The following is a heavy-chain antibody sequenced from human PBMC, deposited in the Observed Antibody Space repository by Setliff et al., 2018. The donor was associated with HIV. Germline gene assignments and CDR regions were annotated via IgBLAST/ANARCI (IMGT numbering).Heavy chain of an antibody. Sequence: RASVKVSCKASGYTFIAYGISWVRRAPGQGLEWMGWIGPYNDRTEYEQKFQGRVTMTTDTSANTAYMELRSLGSDDTAVYYCARSPGDYLFDYWGQGTLVTVSS. CDR3: ARSPGDYLFDY. J-gene: IGHJ4*02. D-gene: IGHD4-17*01. CDR2: IGPYNDRT. CDR1: GYTFIAYG. V-gene: IGHV1-18*01.